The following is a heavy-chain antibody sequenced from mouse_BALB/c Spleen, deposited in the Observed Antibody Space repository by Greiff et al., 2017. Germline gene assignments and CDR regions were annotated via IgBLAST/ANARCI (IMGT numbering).Heavy chain of an antibody. V-gene: IGHV14-3*02. D-gene: IGHD1-1*01. J-gene: IGHJ4*01. Sequence: VQLQQSGAELVKPGASVKLSCTASGFNIKDTYMHWVKQRPEQGLEWIGRIDPANGNTKYDPKFQGKATITADTSSNTAYLQLSSLTSEDTAVYYCARWPLYYYGSSYDAMDYWGQGTSVTVSS. CDR3: ARWPLYYYGSSYDAMDY. CDR2: IDPANGNT. CDR1: GFNIKDTY.